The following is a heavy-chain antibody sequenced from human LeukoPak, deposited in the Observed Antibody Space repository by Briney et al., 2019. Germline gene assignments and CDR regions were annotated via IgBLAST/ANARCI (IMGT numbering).Heavy chain of an antibody. J-gene: IGHJ4*02. CDR3: AKGGWGSISDY. V-gene: IGHV3-23*01. CDR1: GFTFSSFS. Sequence: GGSLRLSCAASGFTFSSFSMAWVRQAPGKGLEWVSTISHSGDSTYYADSVKGRFTISRDNSKNTLSLQMNSLRAEDTALYYCAKGGWGSISDYWGQGTLVTVSS. CDR2: ISHSGDST. D-gene: IGHD3-16*01.